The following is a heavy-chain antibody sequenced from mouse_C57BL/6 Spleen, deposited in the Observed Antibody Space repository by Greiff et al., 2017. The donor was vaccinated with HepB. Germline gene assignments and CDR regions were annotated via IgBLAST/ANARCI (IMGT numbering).Heavy chain of an antibody. CDR3: ARHSSGYPFSY. CDR1: GFTFSSYT. Sequence: EVHLVESGGGLVKPGGSLKLSCAASGFTFSSYTMSWVRQTPEKRLEWVATISGGGGNTYYPDSVKGRFTISRDNAKNTLYLQMSSLRSEDTALYYCARHSSGYPFSYWGQGTLVTVSA. J-gene: IGHJ3*01. V-gene: IGHV5-9*01. D-gene: IGHD3-2*02. CDR2: ISGGGGNT.